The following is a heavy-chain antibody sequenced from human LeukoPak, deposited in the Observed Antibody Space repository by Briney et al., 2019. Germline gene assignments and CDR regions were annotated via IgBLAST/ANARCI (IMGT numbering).Heavy chain of an antibody. CDR3: ASEDNDAFDI. J-gene: IGHJ3*02. CDR2: IWYDGSNK. V-gene: IGHV3-33*01. D-gene: IGHD1-14*01. Sequence: PGGSLRLSCAASGFTFSSHGMHWVRQAPGKGLEWVAVIWYDGSNKYYADSVKGRFTISRDNSKNTLYLQMNSLRAEDTAVYYCASEDNDAFDIWGQGTMVTVSS. CDR1: GFTFSSHG.